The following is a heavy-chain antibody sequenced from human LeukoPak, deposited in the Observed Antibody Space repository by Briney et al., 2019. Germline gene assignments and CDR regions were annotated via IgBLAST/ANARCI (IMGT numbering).Heavy chain of an antibody. D-gene: IGHD3-3*01. Sequence: SETLSLTCVVYGESFTDYQWSWIRQPPGMGLEWIGEIDHSGSTNYNLSLKSRVTISVDTSKNQFSLKLSSVTAADTAVYYCARETVDFWSGYVNWGQGTLVTVSS. CDR1: GESFTDYQ. CDR3: ARETVDFWSGYVN. J-gene: IGHJ4*02. CDR2: IDHSGST. V-gene: IGHV4-34*01.